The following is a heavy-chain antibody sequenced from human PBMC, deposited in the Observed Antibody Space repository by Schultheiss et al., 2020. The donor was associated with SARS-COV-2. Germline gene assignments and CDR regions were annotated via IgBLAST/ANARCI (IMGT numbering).Heavy chain of an antibody. Sequence: GSLRLSCAASGFTFSSYEMNWVRQAPGKGLEWVSYISSSGSTTYYADSVKGRFTISRDNSKNTLYLQMNSLRAEDTAIYYCARANGSYFPHLYFYYYAMDVWGQGTTVTVSS. CDR1: GFTFSSYE. V-gene: IGHV3-48*03. J-gene: IGHJ6*02. D-gene: IGHD1-26*01. CDR2: ISSSGSTT. CDR3: ARANGSYFPHLYFYYYAMDV.